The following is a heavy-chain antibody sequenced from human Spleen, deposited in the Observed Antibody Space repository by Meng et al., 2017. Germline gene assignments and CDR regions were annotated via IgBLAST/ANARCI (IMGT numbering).Heavy chain of an antibody. CDR2: ISGSGGST. CDR1: GFTFSSYA. Sequence: GESLKISCAASGFTFSSYAMSWVRQAPGKGLEWVSAISGSGGSTYYADSVKGRFTISRDNSKNTLFVQMNSLRAEDTAVYYCARGAFRVGGRYYYNGVDVWGQGTTVTVSS. V-gene: IGHV3-23*01. CDR3: ARGAFRVGGRYYYNGVDV. D-gene: IGHD3-3*01. J-gene: IGHJ6*02.